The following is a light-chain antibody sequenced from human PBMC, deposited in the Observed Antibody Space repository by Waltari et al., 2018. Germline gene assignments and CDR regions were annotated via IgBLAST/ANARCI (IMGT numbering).Light chain of an antibody. CDR2: QAS. Sequence: DIPMTQSPSTRSASVGDRVTITCRASPSISDWLAWYQQKPGKAPKLLIYQASNLQSVVPSMFSGSVSGTEFTLTISRLQPDDFATYYCQQYDSSSLWTFGQGTKVEIQ. CDR3: QQYDSSSLWT. V-gene: IGKV1-5*03. CDR1: PSISDW. J-gene: IGKJ1*01.